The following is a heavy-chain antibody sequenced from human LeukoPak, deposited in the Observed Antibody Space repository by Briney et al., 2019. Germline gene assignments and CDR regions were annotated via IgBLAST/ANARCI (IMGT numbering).Heavy chain of an antibody. V-gene: IGHV4-30-4*01. Sequence: SETLSLTCTVSGGSVSSADYCWSWIRQPPGKGLEWIGYICYTGSTYHNPSLKSRVTISVDTSKNQFSLKLSSVTAADTAVYYCARYYDILTGYTGYFDYWGQGTLVTVSS. D-gene: IGHD3-9*01. J-gene: IGHJ4*02. CDR2: ICYTGST. CDR3: ARYYDILTGYTGYFDY. CDR1: GGSVSSADYC.